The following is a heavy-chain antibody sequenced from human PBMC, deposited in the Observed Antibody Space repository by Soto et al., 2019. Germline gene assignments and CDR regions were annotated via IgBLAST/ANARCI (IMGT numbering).Heavy chain of an antibody. CDR2: ISYDGSNK. CDR3: AKLPVVPAAAILGDSGY. J-gene: IGHJ4*02. CDR1: GFTFSSYC. V-gene: IGHV3-30*18. Sequence: QVQLVESGGGVVQPGRSLRLFCAASGFTFSSYCMHWVRQAPGKGLEWGAVISYDGSNKYYSDSVKGRFTISRDNSKNTLYLQMNSLRAEDTAVYYCAKLPVVPAAAILGDSGYWGQGTLVTVSS. D-gene: IGHD2-2*01.